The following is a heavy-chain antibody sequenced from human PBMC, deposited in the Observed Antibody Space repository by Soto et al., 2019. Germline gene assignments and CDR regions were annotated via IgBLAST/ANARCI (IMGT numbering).Heavy chain of an antibody. V-gene: IGHV3-48*02. CDR2: ISSFSSTI. J-gene: IGHJ4*02. Sequence: VQLVESGGGVVQPGQSLTLSCAASGFNFPEYGMHWVRQPPGKGLEWVSYISSFSSTIYYADSVKGRFTISRDNAKNSLYLQMNSLRDEDTAVYYCAREGIAVRGFDYWGQGTLVTVSS. D-gene: IGHD6-19*01. CDR3: AREGIAVRGFDY. CDR1: GFNFPEYG.